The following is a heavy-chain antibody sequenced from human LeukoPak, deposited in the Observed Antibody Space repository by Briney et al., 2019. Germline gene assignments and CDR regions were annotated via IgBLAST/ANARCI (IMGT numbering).Heavy chain of an antibody. Sequence: PGGSLRLSCTASGFTFRSYWMSWVRQAPGKGLEWVANIKQDGSEKYYVDSVKGRFTISRDNAKNSLYLQMNSLRAEDTAVYYCAKDYGCSGGSCYSGHYYYGMDVWGQGTTVTVSS. CDR2: IKQDGSEK. D-gene: IGHD2-15*01. V-gene: IGHV3-7*01. CDR1: GFTFRSYW. CDR3: AKDYGCSGGSCYSGHYYYGMDV. J-gene: IGHJ6*02.